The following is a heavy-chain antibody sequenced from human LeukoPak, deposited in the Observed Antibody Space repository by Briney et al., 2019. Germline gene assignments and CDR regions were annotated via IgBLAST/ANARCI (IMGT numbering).Heavy chain of an antibody. CDR2: TYYRSKWYN. D-gene: IGHD6-13*01. CDR1: GDNVFGSSVA. V-gene: IGHV6-1*01. Sequence: SQTLSLTCAISGDNVFGSSVAWNWIRQSPSRGLEWLGRTYYRSKWYNDYAVSVKSRITINPDTSKNQFSLQLNSVTPEDTAVYHCASSSWTAFPDWFDPWGQGTLVTVSS. CDR3: ASSSWTAFPDWFDP. J-gene: IGHJ5*02.